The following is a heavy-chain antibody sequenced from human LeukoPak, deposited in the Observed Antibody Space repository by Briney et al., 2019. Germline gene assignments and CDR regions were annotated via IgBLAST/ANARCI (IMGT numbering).Heavy chain of an antibody. D-gene: IGHD3-10*02. Sequence: SETLSLTCTVFGGSLSDTYWSWIRQSPRRGLEWIGDINHSGDAKYNPSLKSPVTISVDTSKNQFSLKVNSVTAADTAVYYCARLPRGLFGEFLNFDLWGQGTPVTVSS. J-gene: IGHJ4*02. CDR2: INHSGDA. CDR3: ARLPRGLFGEFLNFDL. V-gene: IGHV4-34*01. CDR1: GGSLSDTY.